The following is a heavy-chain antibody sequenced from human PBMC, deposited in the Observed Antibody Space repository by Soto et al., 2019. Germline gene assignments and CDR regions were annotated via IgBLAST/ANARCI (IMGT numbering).Heavy chain of an antibody. CDR2: ISAYNGNT. D-gene: IGHD3-3*01. Sequence: ASVKVSCKASGYTFTSYGISWVRQAPGQGLEWMGWISAYNGNTNYAQKLQGRVTMTTDTSTSTAYMELRSLRSDDTAVYYCARDLLRYDFWSGPSGYFDYWGQGTLVTVSS. CDR3: ARDLLRYDFWSGPSGYFDY. J-gene: IGHJ4*02. CDR1: GYTFTSYG. V-gene: IGHV1-18*01.